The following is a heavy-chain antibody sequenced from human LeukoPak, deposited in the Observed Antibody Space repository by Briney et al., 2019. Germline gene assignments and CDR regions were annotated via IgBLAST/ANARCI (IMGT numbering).Heavy chain of an antibody. J-gene: IGHJ5*02. CDR3: TRGHPGVVRGTNWFDP. CDR2: IYYSGNT. CDR1: GDSISTSNSY. D-gene: IGHD3-10*01. Sequence: SETLSLTCTVSGDSISTSNSYWGWIRQPPGKGLGWIGSIYYSGNTYYNASLKSRVTISVDTSKNQFSLKLTSVTAADTAVYYCTRGHPGVVRGTNWFDPWGQGTLVTVSS. V-gene: IGHV4-39*01.